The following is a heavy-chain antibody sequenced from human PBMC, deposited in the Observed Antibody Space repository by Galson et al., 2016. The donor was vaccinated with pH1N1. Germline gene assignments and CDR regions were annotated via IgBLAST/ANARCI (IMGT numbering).Heavy chain of an antibody. V-gene: IGHV4-59*01. J-gene: IGHJ4*02. D-gene: IGHD7-27*01. Sequence: TFYNPSLKSRVAISLDTSKNQFSLSLRSVTAADTAVYFCARDFWGSLDYWGQGILVTVSS. CDR3: ARDFWGSLDY. CDR2: T.